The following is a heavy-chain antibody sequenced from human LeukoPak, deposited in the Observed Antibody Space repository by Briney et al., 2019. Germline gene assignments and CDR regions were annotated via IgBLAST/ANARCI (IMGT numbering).Heavy chain of an antibody. J-gene: IGHJ4*02. D-gene: IGHD1-14*01. CDR3: ARHRPHNSIPPEFDY. V-gene: IGHV4-39*01. Sequence: SETLSLTCTVSGGSISSSSYYWGWIRQPPGKGLEWIGSIYYSGSTYYNPFLKSRVTISVDTSKNQFSLKLSSVTAADTAVYYCARHRPHNSIPPEFDYWGQGTLVTVSS. CDR2: IYYSGST. CDR1: GGSISSSSYY.